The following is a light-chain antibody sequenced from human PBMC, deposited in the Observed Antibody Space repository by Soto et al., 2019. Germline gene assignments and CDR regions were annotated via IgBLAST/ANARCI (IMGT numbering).Light chain of an antibody. CDR2: DIS. J-gene: IGLJ1*01. V-gene: IGLV2-11*01. CDR3: CSYAGSYTLYV. Sequence: ALTQPRSVSGSPGQSVTISCTGTSSDVGGYNYVSWYQQHPGKAPKLMIYDISKRPSGVPDRFSGSKSGNTASLTISGLQAEDEADYYCCSYAGSYTLYVFGTGTKVTVL. CDR1: SSDVGGYNY.